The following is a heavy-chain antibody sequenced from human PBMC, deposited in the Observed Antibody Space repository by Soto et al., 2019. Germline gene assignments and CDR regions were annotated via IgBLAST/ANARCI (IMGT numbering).Heavy chain of an antibody. CDR2: IYWDDDK. J-gene: IGHJ4*02. CDR1: GFSLSTTEEG. CDR3: AHGSCFGADCYPNPYFDF. Sequence: QLTLKESGPTLVKPTQTLTLTCTFSGFSLSTTEEGVGWIRQPQGKAPEWLALIYWDDDKRYSPSLKTRLTITKDTSKNQVVLTVTNVDPVDTATYYCAHGSCFGADCYPNPYFDFWGQGILVTVSS. D-gene: IGHD2-21*02. V-gene: IGHV2-5*02.